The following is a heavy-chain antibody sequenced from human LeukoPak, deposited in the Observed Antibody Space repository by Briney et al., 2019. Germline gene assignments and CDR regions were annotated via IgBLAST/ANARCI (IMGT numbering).Heavy chain of an antibody. CDR3: ARGSWFDP. J-gene: IGHJ5*02. CDR2: IYYSGST. Sequence: SETLSLTCTVSGGSISSYYWSWIRQPPGKGLEWIGYIYYSGSTNYNPSLKSRVTISVDTSKNQFSLKLSSVTAADTAVYYCARGSWFDPWGQGTLVTVSS. CDR1: GGSISSYY. V-gene: IGHV4-59*01.